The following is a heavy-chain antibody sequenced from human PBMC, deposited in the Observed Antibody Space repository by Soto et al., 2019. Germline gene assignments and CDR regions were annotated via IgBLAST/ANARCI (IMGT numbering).Heavy chain of an antibody. CDR1: GGSISSAAYY. J-gene: IGHJ4*02. CDR2: ISHSGST. CDR3: AREYTYGSNFFDC. D-gene: IGHD5-18*01. Sequence: QVQLQESGPGVVKPSQTLSLTCTVSGGSISSAAYYWSWIRQHPGKGLEWIGYISHSGSTYYTPSLKSRVIISADTSKNQFSLNLTSVTAADTAVYYCAREYTYGSNFFDCWGQGALVTVSS. V-gene: IGHV4-31*03.